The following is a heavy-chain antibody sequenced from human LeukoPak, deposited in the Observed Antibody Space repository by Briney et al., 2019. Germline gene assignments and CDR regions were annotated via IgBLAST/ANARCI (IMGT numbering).Heavy chain of an antibody. D-gene: IGHD3-22*01. CDR1: GYTFTSYD. V-gene: IGHV1-8*01. Sequence: ASVKVSCKASGYTFTSYDINWVRQPTGQGLEWEGWMNPNSGNTGYAQKFQGRVTMTRNTSINTAYMELSSLRSEDTAVYYCARGLSSYYDSSGPRELIQHWGQGTLVTVSS. J-gene: IGHJ1*01. CDR2: MNPNSGNT. CDR3: ARGLSSYYDSSGPRELIQH.